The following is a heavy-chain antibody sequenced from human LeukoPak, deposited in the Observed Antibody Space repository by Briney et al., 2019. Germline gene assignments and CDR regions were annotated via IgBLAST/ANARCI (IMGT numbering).Heavy chain of an antibody. Sequence: ASVKVSCKASGYSFTSYTMNWVRQAPGQGLEWMGWINTNTGNPTYAQGFTGRFVFSLDTSVSTAYLQISSLKAEDSAIYYCAREQRYRSTWYGAFDIWGQGTRVSVSS. CDR1: GYSFTSYT. CDR2: INTNTGNP. J-gene: IGHJ3*02. CDR3: AREQRYRSTWYGAFDI. D-gene: IGHD6-13*01. V-gene: IGHV7-4-1*02.